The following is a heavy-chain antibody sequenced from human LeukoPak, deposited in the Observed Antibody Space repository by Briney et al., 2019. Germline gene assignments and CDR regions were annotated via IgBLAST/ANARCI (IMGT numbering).Heavy chain of an antibody. D-gene: IGHD6-19*01. J-gene: IGHJ4*02. CDR1: GFTFSGYE. Sequence: GGSLRLSCAASGFTFSGYEMNWVRQAPGKGLEWVSYISGSGTTIYYADSVKGRFTISRDNAKNSLYLQMSSLRAEDTAVYYCARGASGGWFFDYRGQGTLVTVSS. V-gene: IGHV3-48*03. CDR3: ARGASGGWFFDY. CDR2: ISGSGTTI.